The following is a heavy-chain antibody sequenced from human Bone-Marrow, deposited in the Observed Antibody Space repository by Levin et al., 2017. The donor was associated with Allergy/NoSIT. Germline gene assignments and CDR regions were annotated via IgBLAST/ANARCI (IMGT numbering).Heavy chain of an antibody. Sequence: KASETLSLTCTVSGGSVSNNNYYWGWIRQPPGKGLEWIGSIYYSGNTYYTPSLKSRVTISVDTSKNQFSLRLSSVTAADTAVYYCARQQTGTGEFDFWGQGTLVTVSS. CDR2: IYYSGNT. CDR3: ARQQTGTGEFDF. J-gene: IGHJ4*02. D-gene: IGHD3/OR15-3a*01. V-gene: IGHV4-39*01. CDR1: GGSVSNNNYY.